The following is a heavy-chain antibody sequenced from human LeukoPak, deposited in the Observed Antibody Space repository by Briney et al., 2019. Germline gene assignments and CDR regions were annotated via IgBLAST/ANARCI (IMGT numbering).Heavy chain of an antibody. CDR2: IYYSGGT. Sequence: SETLSLTCTASGGSISGNYWSWVRQPPGKGLEWIGNIYYSGGTKYNPSLKSRVTISVDTSKNQFSLKLSSVTPADTAVYYCARETGNRFDPWGQGTLFTVSS. CDR1: GGSISGNY. CDR3: ARETGNRFDP. V-gene: IGHV4-59*01. D-gene: IGHD3-10*01. J-gene: IGHJ5*02.